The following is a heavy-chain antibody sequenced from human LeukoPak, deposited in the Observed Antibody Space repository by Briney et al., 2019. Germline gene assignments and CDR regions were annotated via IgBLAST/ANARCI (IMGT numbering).Heavy chain of an antibody. J-gene: IGHJ4*02. CDR2: ISAYNGNT. CDR3: ARDLGIVGATTIDY. CDR1: GYTFTSYG. D-gene: IGHD1-26*01. V-gene: IGHV1-18*01. Sequence: ASVKVSCKASGYTFTSYGISWVRQAPGQGLEWMGWISAYNGNTNYAQKLQGRVTMTTDTSTSTAYMELRSLRSDDTAVYHCARDLGIVGATTIDYWGQGTLVTVSS.